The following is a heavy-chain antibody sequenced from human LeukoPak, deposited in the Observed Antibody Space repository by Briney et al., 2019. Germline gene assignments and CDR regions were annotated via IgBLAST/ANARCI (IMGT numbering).Heavy chain of an antibody. V-gene: IGHV4-59*01. CDR3: ARAPRWDDAFDI. CDR1: GGSISSYY. CDR2: IYYSGST. D-gene: IGHD1-26*01. J-gene: IGHJ3*02. Sequence: SETLSLTCTVSGGSISSYYWSWIRQPPGKGLEWIGYIYYSGSTNYNPSLKSRVTISVDTSKNQSSLKLSSMTAADTAVYYCARAPRWDDAFDIWGQGTMVTVSS.